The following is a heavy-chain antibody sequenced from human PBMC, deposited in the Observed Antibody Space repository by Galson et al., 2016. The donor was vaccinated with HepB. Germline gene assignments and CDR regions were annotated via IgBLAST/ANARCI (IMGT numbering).Heavy chain of an antibody. CDR1: GFIVSSNY. CDR3: ARSAYSYGPAQFDY. V-gene: IGHV3-66*01. Sequence: SLRLSCAASGFIVSSNYMSWVRQAPGKGLEWVSMIQSGGTTHYADSVKGRFTISRDNSKSTLYLQMHSLRVKDTAVYYCARSAYSYGPAQFDYWGQGTLVTVSS. D-gene: IGHD5-18*01. J-gene: IGHJ4*02. CDR2: IQSGGTT.